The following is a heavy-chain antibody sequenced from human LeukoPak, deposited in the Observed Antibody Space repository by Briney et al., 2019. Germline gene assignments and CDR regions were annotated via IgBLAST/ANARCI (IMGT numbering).Heavy chain of an antibody. V-gene: IGHV5-51*01. CDR3: ARGGYSYGLSYYMDV. Sequence: GESLKISCKASGYSFTSYWIGWVRQLPGKGLEWMGIIYPGDSDTRYSPSFQGQVTISADKSISTAYLQWSSLKASDTAMYYCARGGYSYGLSYYMDVWGKGTTVTVSS. CDR2: IYPGDSDT. D-gene: IGHD5-18*01. J-gene: IGHJ6*03. CDR1: GYSFTSYW.